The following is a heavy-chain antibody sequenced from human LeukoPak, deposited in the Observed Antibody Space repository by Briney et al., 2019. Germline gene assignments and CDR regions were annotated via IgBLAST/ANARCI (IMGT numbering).Heavy chain of an antibody. Sequence: PSQTLSLTCTVSGDSISSDTYYWTWIRQPAGKGLGWIGRIYISGNTNYNPSLKSRVTISVDTSKNQFSLNLNSVTAADTAVYYCAGTRRYCSGGSCYNWFDPWGQGTLVTVSS. CDR1: GDSISSDTYY. CDR2: IYISGNT. CDR3: AGTRRYCSGGSCYNWFDP. J-gene: IGHJ5*02. D-gene: IGHD2-15*01. V-gene: IGHV4-61*02.